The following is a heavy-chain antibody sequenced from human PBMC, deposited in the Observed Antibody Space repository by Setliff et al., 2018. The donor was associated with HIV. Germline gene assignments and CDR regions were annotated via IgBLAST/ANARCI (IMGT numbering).Heavy chain of an antibody. CDR3: ARMLVWGRFDY. V-gene: IGHV1-3*04. J-gene: IGHJ4*02. CDR1: GYTFSQYP. CDR2: INTGNGNT. D-gene: IGHD6-13*01. Sequence: ASVKVSCKASGYTFSQYPMHWVRQAPGQRPEWMGWINTGNGNTKYSQIFRDRVTFTRDTSADTVYMEVSSLRSEDTAVYYCARMLVWGRFDYWGQGTLVTVSS.